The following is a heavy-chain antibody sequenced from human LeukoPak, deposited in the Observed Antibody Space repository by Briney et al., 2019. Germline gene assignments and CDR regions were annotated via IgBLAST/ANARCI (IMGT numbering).Heavy chain of an antibody. J-gene: IGHJ4*02. CDR1: EFTFRTYG. CDR2: ISYDGSYT. Sequence: PGRSRRLSCAASEFTFRTYGMHWVRQAPGKGLEWVAVISYDGSYTFYADSVKGRFTISRDNSKNTLYLQMNSLRAEDTAVYYCARARGGIQLWLRYWGQGTLVTVSS. V-gene: IGHV3-30*03. D-gene: IGHD5-18*01. CDR3: ARARGGIQLWLRY.